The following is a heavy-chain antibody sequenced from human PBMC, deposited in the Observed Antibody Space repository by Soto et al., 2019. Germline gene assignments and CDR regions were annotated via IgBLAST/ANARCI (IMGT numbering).Heavy chain of an antibody. V-gene: IGHV3-30-3*01. D-gene: IGHD6-6*01. Sequence: QVQLVESGGGVVQPGRSLRLSCAASGFTFSSYAMHWVRQAPGKGLEWVAVISYDGSNKYYADSVKGRFTISRDNSKKTLYLQMNSLRAEDTAVYYCARGRADIAARWGVGMDVWGQGTTVTVSS. CDR1: GFTFSSYA. CDR2: ISYDGSNK. J-gene: IGHJ6*02. CDR3: ARGRADIAARWGVGMDV.